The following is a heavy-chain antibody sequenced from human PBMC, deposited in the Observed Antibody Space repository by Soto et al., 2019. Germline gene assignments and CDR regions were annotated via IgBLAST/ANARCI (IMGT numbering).Heavy chain of an antibody. V-gene: IGHV1-3*05. D-gene: IGHD2-21*02. J-gene: IGHJ4*02. CDR2: INAGNGNT. CDR3: ARSIVVVTALDY. Sequence: QVQLVQSGAEEKKPGASVKVSCKASGYTVTSYAMHWVRQAPGQRLEWMGWINAGNGNTKYSQKFQGRVTITRDTSASTAYMELSSLRSEDTVVYYCARSIVVVTALDYWGQGTLVTVSS. CDR1: GYTVTSYA.